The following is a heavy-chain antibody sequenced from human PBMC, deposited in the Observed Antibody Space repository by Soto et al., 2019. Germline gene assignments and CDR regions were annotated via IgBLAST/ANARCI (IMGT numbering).Heavy chain of an antibody. CDR1: GYTFTSYG. D-gene: IGHD1-1*01. J-gene: IGHJ4*02. CDR2: ISAHNGNT. Sequence: QVHLVQSGAEVKKPGASVKVSCKGSGYTFTSYGITWVRQAPGQGLEWMGWISAHNGNTDYAQKLQGRVTVTRDTSTSTAYMELRSLRSDDTAVYYCGRWRYGDYWGQGALVTVSS. V-gene: IGHV1-18*01. CDR3: GRWRYGDY.